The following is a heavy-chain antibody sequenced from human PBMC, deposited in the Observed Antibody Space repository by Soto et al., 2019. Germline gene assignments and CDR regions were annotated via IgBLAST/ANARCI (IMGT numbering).Heavy chain of an antibody. CDR3: ARDSESGYDYEYYFDY. CDR1: GFTFSSYS. Sequence: GGSLRLSCAASGFTFSSYSMNWVRQAPGKGLEWVSSISSSSSYIYYADSVKGRFTISRDNAKNSLYLQMNSLRAEDTAVYYCARDSESGYDYEYYFDYWGQGTLVTVSS. D-gene: IGHD5-12*01. J-gene: IGHJ4*02. V-gene: IGHV3-21*01. CDR2: ISSSSSYI.